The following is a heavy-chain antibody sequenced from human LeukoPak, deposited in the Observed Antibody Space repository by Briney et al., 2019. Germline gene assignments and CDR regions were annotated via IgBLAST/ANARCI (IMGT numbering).Heavy chain of an antibody. D-gene: IGHD1-26*01. V-gene: IGHV4-39*07. CDR3: ARFDSGSYQHYFDY. Sequence: PSETLSLTCTVSGGSISSSYSWGWIRPPPGKGLEWIGNIYYSGSTYYNSSLKSRVTISVDTSKNQFSLKLSSVTAADTAVYYCARFDSGSYQHYFDYWGQGTLVTVSS. CDR1: GGSISSSYS. CDR2: IYYSGST. J-gene: IGHJ4*02.